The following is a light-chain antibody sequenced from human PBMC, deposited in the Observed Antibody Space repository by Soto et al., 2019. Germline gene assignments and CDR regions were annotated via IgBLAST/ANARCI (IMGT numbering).Light chain of an antibody. CDR1: SSNIGSNT. J-gene: IGLJ2*01. CDR3: AAWDDSLNGFVV. Sequence: QSVLTQPPSASGTPGQRVTISCSGSSSNIGSNTVNWYQQLPGTAPKLLIYSNNQRPSGVPDRFSGSKSGTSASLAISGLQSEDEADYYSAAWDDSLNGFVVFGGGIKLTVL. CDR2: SNN. V-gene: IGLV1-44*01.